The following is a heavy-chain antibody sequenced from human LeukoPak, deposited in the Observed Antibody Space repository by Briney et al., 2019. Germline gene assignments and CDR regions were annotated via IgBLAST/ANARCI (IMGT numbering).Heavy chain of an antibody. D-gene: IGHD1-26*01. J-gene: IGHJ4*02. Sequence: KVQGRVTMTTDTSTSTIYMELRSLKPDDTAIYYCARESPGNFDFWGQGTLVTVSS. V-gene: IGHV1-18*01. CDR3: ARESPGNFDF.